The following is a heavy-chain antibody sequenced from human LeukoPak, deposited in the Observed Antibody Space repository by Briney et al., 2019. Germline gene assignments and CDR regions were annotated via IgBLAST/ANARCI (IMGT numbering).Heavy chain of an antibody. CDR1: GFTFDDYA. J-gene: IGHJ6*02. Sequence: GGSLRLSCAASGFTFDDYAMHWVRQAPGKGLEWVSGISWNSSSIGYADSVKGRFTISRDNAKNSLYLQMNSLRAEDTALYYCAKDHQGSGWENYYYYGMDVWGQGTTVTVSS. CDR3: AKDHQGSGWENYYYYGMDV. V-gene: IGHV3-9*01. D-gene: IGHD6-19*01. CDR2: ISWNSSSI.